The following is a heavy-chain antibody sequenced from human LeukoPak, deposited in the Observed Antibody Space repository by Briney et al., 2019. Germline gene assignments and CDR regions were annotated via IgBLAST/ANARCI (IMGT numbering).Heavy chain of an antibody. Sequence: SETLSLTCTVSGGSISSSSYYWGWIRQPPGKGLEWIGSIYYSGSTYYNPSLKSRVTISVDTSKNQFSLKLSSVTAADTAVYYCARLSIVVVPAAMGYFDYWGQGTLVTVSS. CDR1: GGSISSSSYY. CDR3: ARLSIVVVPAAMGYFDY. CDR2: IYYSGST. D-gene: IGHD2-2*01. V-gene: IGHV4-39*01. J-gene: IGHJ4*02.